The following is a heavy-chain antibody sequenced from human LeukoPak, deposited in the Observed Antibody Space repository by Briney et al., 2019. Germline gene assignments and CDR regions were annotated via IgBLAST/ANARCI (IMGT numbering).Heavy chain of an antibody. J-gene: IGHJ4*02. CDR2: IYYSGST. CDR1: GGSISSSNFY. Sequence: SETLSLTCTVSGGSISSSNFYWGWIRQPPGKGLEWIGSIYYSGSTYYNPSLKSRVTISVDTSKNQFSLKLRSVIAADTAVYYCARVGWELLGPFDHWGQGTLVTVSS. D-gene: IGHD1-26*01. V-gene: IGHV4-39*07. CDR3: ARVGWELLGPFDH.